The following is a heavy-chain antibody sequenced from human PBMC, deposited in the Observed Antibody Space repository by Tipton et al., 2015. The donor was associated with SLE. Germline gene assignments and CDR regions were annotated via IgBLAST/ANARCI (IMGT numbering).Heavy chain of an antibody. CDR3: ARDSSSWGFDY. CDR2: ISNSGRT. CDR1: GGSISSGGDY. V-gene: IGHV4-31*03. D-gene: IGHD6-6*01. Sequence: TLSLTCTVSGGSISSGGDYWCWIRQLPGKGLEWIGYISNSGRTYYNPSLKSRVTISVDTSKNQVSLKLSSVTAADTAVYYCARDSSSWGFDYWGQGTLVTVSS. J-gene: IGHJ4*02.